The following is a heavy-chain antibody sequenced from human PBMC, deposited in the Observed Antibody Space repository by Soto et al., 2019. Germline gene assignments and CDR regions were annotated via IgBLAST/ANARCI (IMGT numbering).Heavy chain of an antibody. CDR2: ISGSGGST. Sequence: GGSLRLSCAASGFTFSSYAMSWVRQAPGKGLEWVSAISGSGGSTYYADSVRGRFTISRDNSKNTLYLQMNSLRAEDTAVYYCAKDHSYDFWSGYYNYFDYWGREPWSPSPQ. CDR3: AKDHSYDFWSGYYNYFDY. CDR1: GFTFSSYA. V-gene: IGHV3-23*01. J-gene: IGHJ4*02. D-gene: IGHD3-3*01.